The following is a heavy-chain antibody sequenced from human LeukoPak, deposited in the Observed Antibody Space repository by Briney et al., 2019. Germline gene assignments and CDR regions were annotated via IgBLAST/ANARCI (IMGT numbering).Heavy chain of an antibody. CDR2: ITPSGGT. CDR1: GNTFTNYY. CDR3: ARDRYGDGFAHFDY. J-gene: IGHJ4*02. D-gene: IGHD5-24*01. V-gene: IGHV1-2*02. Sequence: ASVKVSCKASGNTFTNYYVHWVRQAPGQGLEWMGWITPSGGTNYPQKFQGRVAITRDTSITTAYMDLSRLTSDDTAAYYCARDRYGDGFAHFDYWGQGALVTVSS.